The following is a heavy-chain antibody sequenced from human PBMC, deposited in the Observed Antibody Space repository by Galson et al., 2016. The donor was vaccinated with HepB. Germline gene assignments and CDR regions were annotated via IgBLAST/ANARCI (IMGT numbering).Heavy chain of an antibody. V-gene: IGHV3-7*01. D-gene: IGHD4-17*01. CDR3: AYGDHDYLNY. CDR2: IKQDGREG. J-gene: IGHJ4*02. CDR1: GFTFGNFW. Sequence: SLRLSCAASGFTFGNFWMQWVRQAPGKGLEWVANIKQDGREGHYVDSVKDRFTISRDNAKSSLFLQMDSLRVDDTAIYYCAYGDHDYLNYWGQGTLVTVSS.